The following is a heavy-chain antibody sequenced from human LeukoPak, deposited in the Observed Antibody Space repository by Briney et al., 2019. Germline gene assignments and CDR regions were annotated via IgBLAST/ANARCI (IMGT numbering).Heavy chain of an antibody. V-gene: IGHV1-69*13. Sequence: SVKVSCKASGGTFSSYAIGWVRQAPGQGLEWMGGIIPIFGTANYAQKFQGRVTITADESTSTAYMELSSLRSEDTAVYYCAAGGVVAATYYFDYWGQGTLVTVSS. J-gene: IGHJ4*02. CDR1: GGTFSSYA. CDR3: AAGGVVAATYYFDY. CDR2: IIPIFGTA. D-gene: IGHD2-15*01.